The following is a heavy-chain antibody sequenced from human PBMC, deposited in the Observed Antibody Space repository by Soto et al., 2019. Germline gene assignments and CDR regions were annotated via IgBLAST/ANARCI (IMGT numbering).Heavy chain of an antibody. V-gene: IGHV3-23*01. CDR3: AKSRNYYYYYGMDV. Sequence: GGSLRLSCAASGFTFSSYAMSWVRQAPGKGLEWVSAISVSGCSTYYADSVKGRFTISRDNSKNTLYVQMNSLRAEDTAVYYCAKSRNYYYYYGMDVWGQGTTVTVSS. CDR2: ISVSGCST. J-gene: IGHJ6*02. CDR1: GFTFSSYA.